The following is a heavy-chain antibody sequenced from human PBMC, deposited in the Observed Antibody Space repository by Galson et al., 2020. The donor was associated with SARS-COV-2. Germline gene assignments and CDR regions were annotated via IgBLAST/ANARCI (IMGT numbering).Heavy chain of an antibody. CDR1: GYSFTNYW. CDR2: INGGDSNT. CDR3: ARQDGIRSWHTVDP. J-gene: IGHJ5*02. D-gene: IGHD3-16*01. Sequence: GESLKISCKGSGYSFTNYWIAWVRQMPGKGLELMGIINGGDSNTRYSPSFQGQVTISVDKSISTAYLQWSSLKASDTAIYYCARQDGIRSWHTVDPWGQGTLVTVSS. V-gene: IGHV5-51*01.